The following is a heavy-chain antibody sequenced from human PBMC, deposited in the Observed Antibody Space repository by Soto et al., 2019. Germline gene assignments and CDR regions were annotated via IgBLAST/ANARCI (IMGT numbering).Heavy chain of an antibody. CDR3: AKAGGPRLSDY. J-gene: IGHJ4*02. CDR1: GFTFSSYA. D-gene: IGHD3-10*01. V-gene: IGHV3-23*01. Sequence: ELQLLESGGGLVQPGGSLRLSCAASGFTFSSYAMSWVRQAPGKGLEWVSTISGSGGSTYYADPVKGRFTISRDNSKNTLYLQMSSLRAEDTAVYYCAKAGGPRLSDYWGQGTLVTVSS. CDR2: ISGSGGST.